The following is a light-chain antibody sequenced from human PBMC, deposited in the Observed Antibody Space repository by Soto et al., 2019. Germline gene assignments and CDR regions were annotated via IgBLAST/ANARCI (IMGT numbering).Light chain of an antibody. J-gene: IGKJ1*01. CDR3: QQYNVYWT. CDR2: KAS. CDR1: QGINNY. V-gene: IGKV1-5*03. Sequence: IQLTESPSSLSASVGDRVTITCRASQGINNYLAWYQQKPGRAPKLLIYKASTLESGVPSRFSGSGSGTEFTLTISSLQPDDFATYYCQQYNVYWTFGQGTKVDI.